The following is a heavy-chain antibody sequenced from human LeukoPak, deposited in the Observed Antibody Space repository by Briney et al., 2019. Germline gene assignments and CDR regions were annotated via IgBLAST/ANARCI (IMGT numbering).Heavy chain of an antibody. CDR3: ARDQVADWSGDGYNPPHY. CDR2: INPSGGST. V-gene: IGHV1-46*01. D-gene: IGHD5-24*01. J-gene: IGHJ4*02. CDR1: GYTFTSYY. Sequence: ASVKVSCKAAGYTFTSYYMHWVRQAPGQGLEWMGIINPSGGSTSYAQKFQGRVTMTRDMSTSTVYMELSSLRSEDTAVYYCARDQVADWSGDGYNPPHYWGQGTLVTVSS.